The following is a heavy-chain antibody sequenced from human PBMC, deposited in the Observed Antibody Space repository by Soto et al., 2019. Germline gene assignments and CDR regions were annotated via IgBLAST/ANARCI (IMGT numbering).Heavy chain of an antibody. CDR2: INPSGGST. CDR3: ARDFVVATGPLDP. J-gene: IGHJ5*02. D-gene: IGHD2-15*01. V-gene: IGHV1-46*01. Sequence: XSVKVSCKASGYTFTSYYMHWVRQAPGQGLEWMGIINPSGGSTSYAQKFQGRVTMTRDTSTSTVYMELSSLRSEDTAVYYCARDFVVATGPLDPWGQGTLVTVSS. CDR1: GYTFTSYY.